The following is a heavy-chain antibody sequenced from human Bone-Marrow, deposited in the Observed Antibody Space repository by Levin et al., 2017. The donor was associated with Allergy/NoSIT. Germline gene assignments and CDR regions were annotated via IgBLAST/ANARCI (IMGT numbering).Heavy chain of an antibody. D-gene: IGHD2-15*01. CDR3: ARGPRWRGYFDY. CDR1: GFTLSGDW. J-gene: IGHJ4*02. V-gene: IGHV3-7*01. Sequence: GESLKISCAASGFTLSGDWMTWVRQAPGKGLEWVANIKQDGSENYYVDSVKGRFTISRDNAKNSLYLQMNSLRAEDTAVYYCARGPRWRGYFDYWGQGTLVTVSS. CDR2: IKQDGSEN.